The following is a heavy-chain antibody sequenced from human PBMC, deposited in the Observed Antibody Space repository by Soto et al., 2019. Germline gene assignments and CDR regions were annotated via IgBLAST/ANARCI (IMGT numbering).Heavy chain of an antibody. CDR1: GGTFSSYA. CDR2: IIPIFGTA. CDR3: ARDKWGSITIFDYYGMDV. D-gene: IGHD3-3*01. J-gene: IGHJ6*02. V-gene: IGHV1-69*13. Sequence: SVKVSCKASGGTFSSYAISWVRQAPGQGLEWMGGIIPIFGTANYAQKFQGRVTITADESTSTAYMELSSLRSEDTAVYYCARDKWGSITIFDYYGMDVWGQGTTVTVSS.